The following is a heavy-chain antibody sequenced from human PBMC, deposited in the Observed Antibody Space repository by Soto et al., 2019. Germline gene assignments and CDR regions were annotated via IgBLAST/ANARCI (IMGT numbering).Heavy chain of an antibody. CDR2: ISVGGGST. CDR1: GFTFNNYA. D-gene: IGHD1-26*01. CDR3: AKDRGLSGSYRSFDF. V-gene: IGHV3-23*01. J-gene: IGHJ4*02. Sequence: GGSLRLSCAASGFTFNNYAMNWVRQAPGKRLEWVSAISVGGGSTYYADSVKGRFTISRDNSNYTLYLQLNSLRADDTAVYYCAKDRGLSGSYRSFDFWGQGTLVTVSS.